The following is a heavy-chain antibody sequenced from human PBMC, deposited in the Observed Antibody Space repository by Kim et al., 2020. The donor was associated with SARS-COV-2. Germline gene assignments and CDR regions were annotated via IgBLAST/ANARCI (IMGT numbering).Heavy chain of an antibody. V-gene: IGHV3-74*01. CDR1: GFTFSSYW. CDR3: ARDRTVTPWGDAFDI. D-gene: IGHD4-17*01. Sequence: GGSLRLSCAASGFTFSSYWMHWVRQAPGKGLVWVSRINSDGSSTSYADSVKGRFTISRDNAKNTLYMRMNSLRAEDTAVYYCARDRTVTPWGDAFDIWGQGTMVTVSS. J-gene: IGHJ3*02. CDR2: INSDGSST.